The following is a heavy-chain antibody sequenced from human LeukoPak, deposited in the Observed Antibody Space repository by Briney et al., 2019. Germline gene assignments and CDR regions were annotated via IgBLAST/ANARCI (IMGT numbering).Heavy chain of an antibody. J-gene: IGHJ5*01. Sequence: GGSLRLSCAASGFTFSSYAMSWVRQAPGKGLEWVSSISGNGGNTFYGDSVKGRFTISRDNSKITLYLQMNSLRAEDTAVYYCAKPLVGTFRGFDSWGQGTLVTVSS. CDR3: AKPLVGTFRGFDS. V-gene: IGHV3-23*01. CDR1: GFTFSSYA. D-gene: IGHD1-1*01. CDR2: ISGNGGNT.